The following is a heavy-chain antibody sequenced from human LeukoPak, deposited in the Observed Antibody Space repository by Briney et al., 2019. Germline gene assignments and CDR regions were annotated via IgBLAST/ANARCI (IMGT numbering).Heavy chain of an antibody. J-gene: IGHJ4*02. Sequence: GGSLRLSCAASGFTFSSYAMHWVRQAPGKGLEWVAVISYDGSNKYYADSVKGRFTISRDNSKNTLYLQMNSLRAEDTALYYCAKDYAVGSIDYWGQGTLVTVSS. D-gene: IGHD3-16*01. CDR1: GFTFSSYA. CDR2: ISYDGSNK. CDR3: AKDYAVGSIDY. V-gene: IGHV3-30*04.